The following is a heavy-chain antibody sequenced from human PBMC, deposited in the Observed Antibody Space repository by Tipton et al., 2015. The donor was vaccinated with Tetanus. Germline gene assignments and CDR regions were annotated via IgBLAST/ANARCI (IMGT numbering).Heavy chain of an antibody. J-gene: IGHJ4*02. CDR3: ARWRDGFNRALDS. CDR2: ISHSENT. CDR1: YDSFYGYY. V-gene: IGHV4-34*01. Sequence: AGLVKPSETLPLTCAVYYDSFYGYYWSWIRQPPGKGLEWIGEISHSENTNYNPSLQSRVTISMNTANNRIYLNLTSVTAADTAVYYCARWRDGFNRALDSWGQGIMVTVSS. D-gene: IGHD5-24*01.